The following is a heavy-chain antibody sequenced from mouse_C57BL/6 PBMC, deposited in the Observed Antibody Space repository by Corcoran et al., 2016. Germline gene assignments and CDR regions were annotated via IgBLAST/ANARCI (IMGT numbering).Heavy chain of an antibody. Sequence: DVQLQESGPGLVKPSQSLSLTCSVTGYSITSGYYWNWIRQFPGNKLEWMGYISYDGSNNYNPSLKNRISITRDTSKNQFFLKLNSVTTEDTATYYCARAGLLPYYFDYWGQGTTLTVSS. V-gene: IGHV3-6*01. J-gene: IGHJ2*01. CDR3: ARAGLLPYYFDY. CDR1: GYSITSGYY. CDR2: ISYDGSN. D-gene: IGHD2-3*01.